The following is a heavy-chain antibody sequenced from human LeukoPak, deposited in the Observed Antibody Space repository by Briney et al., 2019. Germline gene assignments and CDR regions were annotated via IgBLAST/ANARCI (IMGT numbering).Heavy chain of an antibody. V-gene: IGHV6-1*01. D-gene: IGHD6-19*01. Sequence: SQALSLTCAISGDSVSSNSATWNWIRQSPSRGLEWLGRTYYRSKWNNEYAVSVKSRITINPDTSKNQFSLQLNSVIPEDTAVYYCARANSGCYMSWGQGTLVTVSS. CDR2: TYYRSKWNN. CDR3: ARANSGCYMS. J-gene: IGHJ5*02. CDR1: GDSVSSNSAT.